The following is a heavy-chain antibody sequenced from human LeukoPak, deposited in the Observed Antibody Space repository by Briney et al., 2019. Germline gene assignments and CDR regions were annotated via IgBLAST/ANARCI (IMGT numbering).Heavy chain of an antibody. J-gene: IGHJ3*02. D-gene: IGHD2-21*01. V-gene: IGHV4-59*08. CDR1: GGSISSYY. CDR3: ARQDIVVVIAISNAFDI. CDR2: IYYSGST. Sequence: PSETLSLTCTVSGGSISSYYWSWIRQPPGKGLEWIGYIYYSGSTNYNPSLKSRVTISVDTSKNQFSLKLSSVTAADTAVYYCARQDIVVVIAISNAFDIWGQGTMVTVSS.